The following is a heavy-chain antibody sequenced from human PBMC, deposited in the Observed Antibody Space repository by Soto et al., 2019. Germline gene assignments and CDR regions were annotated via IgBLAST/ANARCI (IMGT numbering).Heavy chain of an antibody. CDR2: ISGSGGST. CDR3: AKHDFWSGSGYYFDY. V-gene: IGHV3-23*01. J-gene: IGHJ4*02. Sequence: GGSLRLSCAASGFTFSSYAMSWVRQAPGKGLEWVSAISGSGGSTYYADSVKGRFTISRDNSKNTLYLQMNSLRAEDTAVYYFAKHDFWSGSGYYFDYWGQGTLVTVSS. CDR1: GFTFSSYA. D-gene: IGHD3-3*01.